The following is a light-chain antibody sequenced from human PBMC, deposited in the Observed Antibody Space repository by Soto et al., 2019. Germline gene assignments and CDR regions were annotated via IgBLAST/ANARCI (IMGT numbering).Light chain of an antibody. CDR1: QSVSGF. J-gene: IGKJ1*01. Sequence: EIVLTQSPATLSLSPGERATLSCRASQSVSGFLAWFQQKPGQAPRLLIYDASKRATGIPARFSGSGFGTDFTLTIPRLEPEDFAVYYCQQYGASPQTFGTGTKVDI. V-gene: IGKV3-11*01. CDR3: QQYGASPQT. CDR2: DAS.